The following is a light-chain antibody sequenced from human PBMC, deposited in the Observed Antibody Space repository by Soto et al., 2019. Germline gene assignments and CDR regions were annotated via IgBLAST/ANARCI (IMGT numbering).Light chain of an antibody. V-gene: IGKV3-20*01. J-gene: IGKJ2*01. CDR2: GAS. CDR3: QQYGSSPHT. Sequence: EIVLTQSPGTLSLSPGERATLSCRASQSVSNSYLAWYQHKPGQAPRLLIHGASSRATGIPDRFSGSGSGTEFTRNISRLEPEDCAVYYCQQYGSSPHTFGQGTKLEIK. CDR1: QSVSNSY.